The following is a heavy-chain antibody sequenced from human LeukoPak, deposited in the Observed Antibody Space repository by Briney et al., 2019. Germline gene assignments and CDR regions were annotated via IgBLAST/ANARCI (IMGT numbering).Heavy chain of an antibody. CDR2: IYASGST. D-gene: IGHD1-26*01. Sequence: SQTLSLTCTVSGGSISGSTYHWGWIRQPAGKGLEWIGRIYASGSTSYNPSLKSRATISVDTSKNQFSLKLSSVTAADTAIYYCARDGGSYSLDYWGRGTLVTVSS. J-gene: IGHJ4*02. CDR1: GGSISGSTYH. V-gene: IGHV4-61*02. CDR3: ARDGGSYSLDY.